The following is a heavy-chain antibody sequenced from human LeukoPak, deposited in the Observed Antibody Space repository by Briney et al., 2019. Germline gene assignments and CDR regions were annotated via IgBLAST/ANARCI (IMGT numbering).Heavy chain of an antibody. D-gene: IGHD4-11*01. Sequence: PSETLSLTCTVSGGSISSGGYYWSWIRQPPGTGLEWIGEINHSGSTNYNPSLKSRVTISVDTSKNQFSLKLSSVTAADTAVYYCARATVTLGTDYWGQGTLVTVSS. CDR3: ARATVTLGTDY. CDR2: INHSGST. J-gene: IGHJ4*02. V-gene: IGHV4-39*07. CDR1: GGSISSGGYY.